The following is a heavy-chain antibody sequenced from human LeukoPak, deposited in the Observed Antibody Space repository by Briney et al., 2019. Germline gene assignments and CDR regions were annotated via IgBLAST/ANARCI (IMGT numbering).Heavy chain of an antibody. J-gene: IGHJ4*02. V-gene: IGHV3-53*01. CDR1: GFTVSSNY. D-gene: IGHD5-12*01. CDR3: SRDPRLIDY. CDR2: IYSGGST. Sequence: GGSLRLSCAASGFTVSSNYMSWVRQAPGKGLEWVSVIYSGGSTYYADSVKGRFTISRDNARNSLYLQMNSLRAEDTAVYYCSRDPRLIDYRGPGTLVTVSS.